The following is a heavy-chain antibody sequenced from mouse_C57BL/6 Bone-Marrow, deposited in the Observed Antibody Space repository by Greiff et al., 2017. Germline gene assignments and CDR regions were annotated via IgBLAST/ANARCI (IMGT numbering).Heavy chain of an antibody. CDR1: GFTFTSYG. V-gene: IGHV1-81*01. D-gene: IGHD2-4*01. CDR2: IYPRSGNT. Sequence: VQLQQSGAELARPGASVKLSCKASGFTFTSYGISWVKQRTGQGLEWIGEIYPRSGNTYYNEKFKGKATLTADKSSSTAYMELRSLTSEDSAVYFSARYDYDVYYAMDYWGQGTSVTVSS. J-gene: IGHJ4*01. CDR3: ARYDYDVYYAMDY.